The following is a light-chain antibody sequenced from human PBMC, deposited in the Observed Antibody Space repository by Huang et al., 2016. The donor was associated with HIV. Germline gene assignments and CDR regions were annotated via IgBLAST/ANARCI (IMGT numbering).Light chain of an antibody. CDR1: QGITKS. CDR2: ATS. V-gene: IGKV1-NL1*01. Sequence: DIQMTQSPSSLSASVGDRVTITCRASQGITKSLVWYQQKPGKAPKLLLFATSRLERGVPSRFSGSGSGTDFTLTISSLQPEYFATYYCQQYYNTPYTFGQGTKLEIK. CDR3: QQYYNTPYT. J-gene: IGKJ2*01.